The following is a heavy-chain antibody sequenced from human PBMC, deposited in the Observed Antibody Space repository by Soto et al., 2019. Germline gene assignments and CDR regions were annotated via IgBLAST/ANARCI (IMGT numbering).Heavy chain of an antibody. CDR2: FDPEHGET. D-gene: IGHD3-9*01. Sequence: ASVKVSCKVSGYTLTELSMHWVRQAPGKGLEWVGGFDPEHGETIYAQKLQGRVTMTEDTSTDTAYMELSSLRSEDTAVYYCATDIRDAHYDILTGEIYFDYWGQGTLVTVSS. J-gene: IGHJ4*02. CDR3: ATDIRDAHYDILTGEIYFDY. V-gene: IGHV1-24*01. CDR1: GYTLTELS.